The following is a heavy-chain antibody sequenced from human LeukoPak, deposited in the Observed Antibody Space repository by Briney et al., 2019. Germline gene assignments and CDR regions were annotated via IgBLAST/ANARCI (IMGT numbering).Heavy chain of an antibody. CDR1: GGSIIIISYY. CDR3: ARHLNIAAAGYDY. CDR2: IYYSGST. D-gene: IGHD6-13*01. V-gene: IGHV4-39*01. J-gene: IGHJ4*02. Sequence: SETLSLTRSVSGGSIIIISYYWGWTRQPPGKGLEWSGSIYYSGSTYYTPSLKSRRTISVDTSKNQFSLKQRSVTAADTAVYYCARHLNIAAAGYDYWGQETLVSVST.